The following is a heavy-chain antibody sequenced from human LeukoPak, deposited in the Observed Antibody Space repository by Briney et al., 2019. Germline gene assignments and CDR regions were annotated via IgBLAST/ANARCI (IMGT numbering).Heavy chain of an antibody. J-gene: IGHJ3*02. Sequence: ASVKVSCKASGYTFTGYYMHWVRQAPGQGLEWMGWINPNSGDTNYSQKFQGRVSMTRDTSINTAYMELSRLTSDNTAVYYCARDLYSSGWTDAFDIWGQGTMVTVSS. CDR2: INPNSGDT. CDR3: ARDLYSSGWTDAFDI. V-gene: IGHV1-2*02. D-gene: IGHD6-19*01. CDR1: GYTFTGYY.